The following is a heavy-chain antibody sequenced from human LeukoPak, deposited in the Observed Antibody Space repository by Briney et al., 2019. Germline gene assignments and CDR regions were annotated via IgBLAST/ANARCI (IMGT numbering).Heavy chain of an antibody. CDR3: AATRRGEERYMDV. J-gene: IGHJ6*03. V-gene: IGHV3-11*01. CDR1: GFTFSDYY. CDR2: ISSSGTPI. D-gene: IGHD1-1*01. Sequence: GGSLRLSCAASGFTFSDYYMSWIRQAPGKGLEWVSYISSSGTPIYYADSVKGRFTISRDNAKNSLYLQMNSLRAEDTAVYYCAATRRGEERYMDVCGKGTTVTISS.